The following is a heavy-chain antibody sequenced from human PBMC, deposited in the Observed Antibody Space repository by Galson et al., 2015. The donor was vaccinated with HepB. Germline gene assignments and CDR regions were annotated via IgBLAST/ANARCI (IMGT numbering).Heavy chain of an antibody. J-gene: IGHJ3*02. V-gene: IGHV1-69*02. D-gene: IGHD6-13*01. CDR3: ARQVYSSSWGAFDI. CDR1: GGTFSSYT. CDR2: IIPILGIA. Sequence: CKASGGTFSSYTISWVRQAPGQGLEWMGRIIPILGIANYAQKFQGRVTITADKSTSTAYMELSSLRSEDTAVYYCARQVYSSSWGAFDIWGQGTMVTVSS.